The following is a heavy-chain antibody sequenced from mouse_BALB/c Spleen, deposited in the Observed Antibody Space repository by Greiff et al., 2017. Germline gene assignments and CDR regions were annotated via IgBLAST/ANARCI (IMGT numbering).Heavy chain of an antibody. CDR3: ARLDYDPYFDY. V-gene: IGHV1S29*02. J-gene: IGHJ2*01. CDR2: IYPYNGGT. D-gene: IGHD2-4*01. CDR1: GYTFTDYN. Sequence: EVKLMESGPELVKPGASVKISCKASGYTFTDYNMHWVKQSHGKSLEWIGYIYPYNGGTGYNQKFKSKATLTVDNSSSTAYMELRSLTSEDSAVYYCARLDYDPYFDYWGQGTTLTVSS.